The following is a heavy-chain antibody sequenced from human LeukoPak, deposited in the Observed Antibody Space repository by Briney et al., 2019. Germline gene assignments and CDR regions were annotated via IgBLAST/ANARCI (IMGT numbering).Heavy chain of an antibody. D-gene: IGHD3-22*01. Sequence: GGSLRLSCAASGFTFSSYGIHWVRQAPGKGLEWVVVISSDGGTTYYADSVKGRFTISRDNSKNTLYVQMNSLRAEDTAVYYCARTYYYDSSGCFDYWGQGTLVTVSS. CDR1: GFTFSSYG. CDR2: ISSDGGTT. CDR3: ARTYYYDSSGCFDY. V-gene: IGHV3-30*03. J-gene: IGHJ4*02.